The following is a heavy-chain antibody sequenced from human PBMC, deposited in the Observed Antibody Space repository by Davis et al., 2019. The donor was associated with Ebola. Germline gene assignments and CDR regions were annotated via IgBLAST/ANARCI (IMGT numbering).Heavy chain of an antibody. CDR1: GGSISPYY. CDR2: IYYSGST. J-gene: IGHJ4*02. CDR3: ARSYGAAPFDY. D-gene: IGHD4/OR15-4a*01. Sequence: MPGGSLRLSCTVFGGSISPYYWSWIRQPPGKGLEWIGYIYYSGSTKYNLSLKGRVAISVDTSKNQFSLKLSSVTAADTAVYYCARSYGAAPFDYWGQGTLVTVSS. V-gene: IGHV4-59*08.